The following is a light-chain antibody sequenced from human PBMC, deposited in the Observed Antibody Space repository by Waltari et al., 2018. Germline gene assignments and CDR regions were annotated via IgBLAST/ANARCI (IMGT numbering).Light chain of an antibody. CDR3: QQSNSIPLT. CDR1: QGISTW. Sequence: DIQMTQSPSSVSASVGDRVTITCRARQGISTWLAWYQQKPGKAPNLLISAASTLQSEVPSRFSGSGSGTDFTLTISSLQPEDFATYFCQQSNSIPLTFGGGTKVEIK. V-gene: IGKV1-12*01. J-gene: IGKJ4*01. CDR2: AAS.